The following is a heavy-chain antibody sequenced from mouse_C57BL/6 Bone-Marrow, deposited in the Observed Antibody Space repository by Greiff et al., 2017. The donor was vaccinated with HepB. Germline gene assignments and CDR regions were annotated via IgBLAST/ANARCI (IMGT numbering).Heavy chain of an antibody. CDR2: INPNNGGT. V-gene: IGHV1-26*01. CDR1: GYTFTDYY. Sequence: EVQLQQSGPELVKPGASVKISCKASGYTFTDYYMNWVKQSHGKSLEWIGDINPNNGGTSYNQKFKGKATLTVDKSSSTAYMELRSLTSEDSAVYYCASVYYYGSGAYWGQGTLVTVSA. D-gene: IGHD1-1*01. CDR3: ASVYYYGSGAY. J-gene: IGHJ3*01.